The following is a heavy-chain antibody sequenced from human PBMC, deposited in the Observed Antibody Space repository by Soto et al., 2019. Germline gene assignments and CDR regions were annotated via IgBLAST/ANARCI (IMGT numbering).Heavy chain of an antibody. CDR1: GFTSDNYA. D-gene: IGHD6-13*01. J-gene: IGHJ4*02. CDR2: ISGSDDST. V-gene: IGHV3-23*01. Sequence: EVHLLESGGGLVQPGGSLRLSCAASGFTSDNYAMSWVRQAPGKGLEWVSSISGSDDSTYYADSVKGRFTISRDNPENTLYLQMNGLRAEDTALYYCAKYYGSGWSLFDCWGQGTLVTVSS. CDR3: AKYYGSGWSLFDC.